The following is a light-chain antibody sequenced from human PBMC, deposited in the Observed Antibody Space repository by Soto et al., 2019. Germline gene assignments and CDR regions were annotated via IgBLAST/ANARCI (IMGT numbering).Light chain of an antibody. CDR1: SSNIGSNT. V-gene: IGLV1-44*01. Sequence: QSVLTQPPSASGTPGQRVIISCSGSSSNIGSNTVNWYQQLPGTAPKLLIYSHNQRPSGVPDRFSGSQSGTSASLAISGLKYEDEADYYCATWDDRLDGYVFGTGTKLTVL. CDR3: ATWDDRLDGYV. J-gene: IGLJ1*01. CDR2: SHN.